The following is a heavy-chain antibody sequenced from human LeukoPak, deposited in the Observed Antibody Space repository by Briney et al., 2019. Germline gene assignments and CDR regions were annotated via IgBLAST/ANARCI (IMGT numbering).Heavy chain of an antibody. Sequence: ASVKVSCKASGYTFTGYYLHWVRQAPGQGLEWMGWINPNSGDTKYAQEFQGRVTMTRDTSISTAYMELSGLRSDDTAVYYRARVLRASVWDNSGHPDYWGQGALVTVSS. V-gene: IGHV1-2*02. D-gene: IGHD3-22*01. CDR1: GYTFTGYY. J-gene: IGHJ4*02. CDR3: ARVLRASVWDNSGHPDY. CDR2: INPNSGDT.